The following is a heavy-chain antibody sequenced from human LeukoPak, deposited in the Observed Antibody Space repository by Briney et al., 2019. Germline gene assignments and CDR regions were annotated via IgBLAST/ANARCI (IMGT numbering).Heavy chain of an antibody. D-gene: IGHD3-16*01. Sequence: GGSLRLSCAASGLTVSTTYMNWVRQAPGKGLEWFSVIYSDGSTKYADSVKGRFTISRDNSKNTLYLQMNNLRGEDTALYFCARDGGRWSFDYWGQRTLVTVSS. V-gene: IGHV3-66*01. J-gene: IGHJ4*02. CDR3: ARDGGRWSFDY. CDR2: IYSDGST. CDR1: GLTVSTTY.